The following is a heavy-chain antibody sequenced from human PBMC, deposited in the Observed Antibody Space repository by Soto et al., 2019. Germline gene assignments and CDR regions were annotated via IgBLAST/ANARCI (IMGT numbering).Heavy chain of an antibody. V-gene: IGHV3-11*06. CDR1: GFTFSDYY. CDR2: ISSSSGST. D-gene: IGHD5-12*01. Sequence: QVQLVESGGGLVKPGGSLILSCAASGFTFSDYYMSWIRQAPGKGLEYISYISSSSGSTNYADSVKGRFTISRDNAKNSLYLQMSSLRAEDTAVYYCARDRGGYDRLYYYHGMDVWGQGTTVTVSS. J-gene: IGHJ6*02. CDR3: ARDRGGYDRLYYYHGMDV.